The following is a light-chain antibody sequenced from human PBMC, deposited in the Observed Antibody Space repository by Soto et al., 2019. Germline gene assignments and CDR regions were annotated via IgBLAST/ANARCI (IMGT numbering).Light chain of an antibody. CDR1: QSVGRN. CDR3: QQYNHWPQLT. J-gene: IGKJ4*01. CDR2: GAS. V-gene: IGKV3-15*01. Sequence: EIVMTQSPATLSVSQGERATLSCRASQSVGRNLALYQQKPGQAPRLLIYGASTRATGIPARFSGNGSATAFTLPISRLQSEDFAIYSGQQYNHWPQLTFGGGTKVEIK.